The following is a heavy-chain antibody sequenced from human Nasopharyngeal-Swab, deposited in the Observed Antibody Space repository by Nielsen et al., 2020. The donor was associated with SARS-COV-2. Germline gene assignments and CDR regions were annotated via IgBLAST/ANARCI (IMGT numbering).Heavy chain of an antibody. J-gene: IGHJ4*02. Sequence: GGSLRLSCAASGFTFSTYWMSWVRQAPGKGLEWVANIKQDGSEKYYVDSVKGRFTISRDNAKNSLYLQMNSLRAEDTAVYYCARLGWWFHYYFDYWCQGTLVTVSS. CDR2: IKQDGSEK. D-gene: IGHD2-21*01. V-gene: IGHV3-7*01. CDR1: GFTFSTYW. CDR3: ARLGWWFHYYFDY.